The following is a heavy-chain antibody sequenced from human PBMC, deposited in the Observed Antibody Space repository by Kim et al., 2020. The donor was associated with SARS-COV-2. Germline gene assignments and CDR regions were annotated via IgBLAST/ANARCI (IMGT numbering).Heavy chain of an antibody. CDR2: ISWNSGSI. CDR3: AKGESSSWYRGPYFDY. J-gene: IGHJ4*02. D-gene: IGHD6-13*01. V-gene: IGHV3-9*01. Sequence: GGSLRLSCAASGFTFDDYAMHWVRQAPGKGLEWVSGISWNSGSIGYADSVKGRFTISRDNANNSLYLQMNSLRAEDTALYYCAKGESSSWYRGPYFDYWGQGTLVTVSS. CDR1: GFTFDDYA.